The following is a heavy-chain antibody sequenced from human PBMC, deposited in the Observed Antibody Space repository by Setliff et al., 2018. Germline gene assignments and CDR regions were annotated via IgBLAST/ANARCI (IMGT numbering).Heavy chain of an antibody. J-gene: IGHJ4*02. Sequence: ASVKVSCKASGCTFSSYAISWVRQAPGQGLEWMGGIIPIFGTANYAQKFQGRVTITADESTSTAYMELSSLRSEDTAVYYCARVQQLGTFDYWGQGTLVTVSS. CDR1: GCTFSSYA. CDR2: IIPIFGTA. CDR3: ARVQQLGTFDY. D-gene: IGHD6-13*01. V-gene: IGHV1-69*13.